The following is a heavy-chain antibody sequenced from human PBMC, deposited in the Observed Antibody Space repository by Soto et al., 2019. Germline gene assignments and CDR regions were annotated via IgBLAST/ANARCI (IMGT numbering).Heavy chain of an antibody. J-gene: IGHJ4*02. Sequence: QLQLQESGSGLVKPSQTLSLTCAVSGGSISSGGYSWSWIRQPPGKGLEWIGYIHQTGITYYNPSLKRRVTISLDRSNNQFSLNLSSVTAADAAVYFCARDRKQSNYFDYWGQGTLVTVSS. CDR3: ARDRKQSNYFDY. CDR1: GGSISSGGYS. CDR2: IHQTGIT. V-gene: IGHV4-30-2*01.